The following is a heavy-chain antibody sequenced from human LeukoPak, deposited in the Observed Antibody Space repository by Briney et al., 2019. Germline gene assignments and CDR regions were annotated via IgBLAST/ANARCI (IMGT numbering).Heavy chain of an antibody. V-gene: IGHV3-30*04. CDR1: GFTFTTYA. D-gene: IGHD2-8*01. J-gene: IGHJ4*02. CDR2: ISSDGKSR. Sequence: GRSLRLSCAASGFTFTTYAFHWVRQAPGTGLEGVAVISSDGKSRIYADSVKGRFTISRDNSKNRLFLQMNSLRTEDTAVYYCARDPMADFDYWGQGALVTVSS. CDR3: ARDPMADFDY.